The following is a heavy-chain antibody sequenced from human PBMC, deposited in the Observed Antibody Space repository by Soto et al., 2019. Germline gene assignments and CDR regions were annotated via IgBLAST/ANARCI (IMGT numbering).Heavy chain of an antibody. CDR1: GGSISSSSYY. V-gene: IGHV4-39*01. J-gene: IGHJ3*02. Sequence: LSLTCTVSGGSISSSSYYWGWIRQPPGKGLEWIGSIYYSGSTYYNPSLKSRVTISVDTSKNQFSLELSSVTAADTAVYYCARLIAVAGTDAFDIWGQGTMVTVSS. CDR3: ARLIAVAGTDAFDI. CDR2: IYYSGST. D-gene: IGHD6-19*01.